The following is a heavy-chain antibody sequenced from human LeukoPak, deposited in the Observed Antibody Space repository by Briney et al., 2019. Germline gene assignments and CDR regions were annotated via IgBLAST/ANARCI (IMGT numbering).Heavy chain of an antibody. CDR3: AKDGYCSSTSCHGGYYFDY. D-gene: IGHD2-2*03. V-gene: IGHV3-30*18. Sequence: GGSLRLSCAASGFTFISYGMHAVGQAAGRGRAGVAGISYDGSNKYYVDSVKGRFTISRDNSKNTLYLQMSSLRAEDTAVYYCAKDGYCSSTSCHGGYYFDYWGQGTLVTVSS. J-gene: IGHJ4*02. CDR1: GFTFISYG. CDR2: ISYDGSNK.